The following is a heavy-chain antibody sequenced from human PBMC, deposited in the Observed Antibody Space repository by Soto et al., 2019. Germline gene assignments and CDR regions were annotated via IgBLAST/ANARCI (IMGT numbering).Heavy chain of an antibody. Sequence: PGGSLRLSCAASGFSFSPYTMNWVRQAPGKGLQWVSSITNRGTHTYSADSVKGRFTISRDNDKNSLYLQMNNLRAEDTAIYFCARAHEVAWFDSWGLGTLVTVSS. V-gene: IGHV3-21*01. J-gene: IGHJ5*01. D-gene: IGHD2-15*01. CDR1: GFSFSPYT. CDR3: ARAHEVAWFDS. CDR2: ITNRGTHT.